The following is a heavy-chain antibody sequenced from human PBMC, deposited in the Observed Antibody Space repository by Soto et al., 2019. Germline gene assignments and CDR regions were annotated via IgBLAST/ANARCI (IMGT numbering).Heavy chain of an antibody. J-gene: IGHJ6*02. D-gene: IGHD6-19*01. CDR2: IYPGDSDT. CDR1: GYSFTSYW. V-gene: IGHV5-51*01. CDR3: ARPREAGKNYYGVDV. Sequence: GSLKISCKGSGYSFTSYWIGWVRQMPGKGLEWMGIIYPGDSDTRYSPSFQGQVTISADKSISTAYLQWSSLKASDTAMYYCARPREAGKNYYGVDVWGQGTTVTVSS.